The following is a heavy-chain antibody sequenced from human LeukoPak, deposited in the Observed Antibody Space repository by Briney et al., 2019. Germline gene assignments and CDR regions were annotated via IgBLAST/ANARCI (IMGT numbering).Heavy chain of an antibody. CDR3: ARGIAAAGYKY. CDR1: GYTFTSYD. V-gene: IGHV1-8*03. J-gene: IGHJ4*02. Sequence: GASVKVSCKASGYTFTSYDINWVRQATGQGLEWMGWMNPNSGNTGYAQKFQGRVTITRNTSISTDYMELSSLRSEDTAVYYCARGIAAAGYKYWGQGTLVTVSS. D-gene: IGHD6-13*01. CDR2: MNPNSGNT.